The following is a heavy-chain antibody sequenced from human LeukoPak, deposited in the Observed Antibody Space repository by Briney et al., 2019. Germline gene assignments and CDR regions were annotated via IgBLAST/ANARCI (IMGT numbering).Heavy chain of an antibody. J-gene: IGHJ4*02. Sequence: GGSLRLSCEVSGITLSNYGMSWVRQAPGKGLEWVAGISGSGGGTNYADSVKGRFTISRDNSKNTLHLQMNSLRAEDTAVYFCAKRGVVIRVILVGFHKEAYYFDSWGQGALVTVSS. CDR3: AKRGVVIRVILVGFHKEAYYFDS. V-gene: IGHV3-23*01. D-gene: IGHD3-22*01. CDR2: ISGSGGGT. CDR1: GITLSNYG.